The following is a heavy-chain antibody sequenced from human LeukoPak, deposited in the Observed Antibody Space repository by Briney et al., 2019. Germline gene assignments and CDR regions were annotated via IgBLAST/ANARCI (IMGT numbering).Heavy chain of an antibody. D-gene: IGHD2-2*01. Sequence: GGSLRLSCAASGFTVSSNCMSWVRQAPGKGLEWVSVIYSGGSTYYADSVKGRFTISRDNSKNTLYLQMNSLRAEDTAVYYCARGGGYCSSTSCRYNWFDPWGQGTLVTVSS. CDR1: GFTVSSNC. J-gene: IGHJ5*02. V-gene: IGHV3-53*01. CDR3: ARGGGYCSSTSCRYNWFDP. CDR2: IYSGGST.